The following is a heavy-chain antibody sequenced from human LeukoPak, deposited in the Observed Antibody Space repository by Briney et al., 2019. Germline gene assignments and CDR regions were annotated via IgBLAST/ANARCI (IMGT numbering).Heavy chain of an antibody. J-gene: IGHJ3*02. CDR2: IYYSGST. V-gene: IGHV4-59*02. CDR3: ARDRFYYDSSGYYSQDAFDI. Sequence: NSSETLSLTCTVSGGSVSSYYWSWIRQPPGKGLEWIGYIYYSGSTNYNPALKSRVTISVDTSKNQFSLKLSSVTAADTAVYYCARDRFYYDSSGYYSQDAFDIWGQGTMVTVSS. CDR1: GGSVSSYY. D-gene: IGHD3-22*01.